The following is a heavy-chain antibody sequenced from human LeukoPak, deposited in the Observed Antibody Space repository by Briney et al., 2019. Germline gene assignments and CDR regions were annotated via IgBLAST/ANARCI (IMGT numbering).Heavy chain of an antibody. D-gene: IGHD1-26*01. CDR1: GFTFSSYS. CDR3: ARDPYNGNYGDSYYYYMDV. J-gene: IGHJ6*03. V-gene: IGHV3-48*04. Sequence: GGSLRLSCAASGFTFSSYSMNWVRQAPGKGLEWVSYISSSGSTIHYADSVKGRFTISRDNAKNSLYLQMNSLRAEDTAIYYCARDPYNGNYGDSYYYYMDVWGKGTTVTISS. CDR2: ISSSGSTI.